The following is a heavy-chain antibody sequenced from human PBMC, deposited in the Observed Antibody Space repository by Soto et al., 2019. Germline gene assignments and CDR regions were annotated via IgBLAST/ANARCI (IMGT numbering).Heavy chain of an antibody. CDR1: GYIFTTYA. CDR3: ARSEVIPEGCDY. D-gene: IGHD3-16*02. Sequence: ASVKVSGKASGYIFTTYALHWVRQAPGQRLEWMGWINAGKGNTKYSQKFQDRVTITRDTSASVAYMELSSLASEDTAVYYCARSEVIPEGCDYWGQGTRVTVSS. J-gene: IGHJ4*02. CDR2: INAGKGNT. V-gene: IGHV1-3*01.